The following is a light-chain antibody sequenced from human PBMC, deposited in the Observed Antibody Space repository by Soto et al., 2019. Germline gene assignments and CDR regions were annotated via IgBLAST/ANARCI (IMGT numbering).Light chain of an antibody. J-gene: IGKJ2*01. V-gene: IGKV4-1*01. Sequence: DIVMTQSPDSLAVSLGERATINCKSSQSVLYSSNNKNYLAWYQQRPGQPPKLLIYWASTRESGVPDRFSGSGSVTDFTLTVTSLQAEDVAVYYCQQYESTAPTFGQGTKLEIK. CDR2: WAS. CDR1: QSVLYSSNNKNY. CDR3: QQYESTAPT.